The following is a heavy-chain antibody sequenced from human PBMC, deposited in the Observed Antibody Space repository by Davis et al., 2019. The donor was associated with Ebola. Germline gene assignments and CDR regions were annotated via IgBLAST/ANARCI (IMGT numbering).Heavy chain of an antibody. J-gene: IGHJ6*02. D-gene: IGHD2-2*01. CDR2: IDPSDSYT. Sequence: KVSCKGSGYSFTSYWISWVRQMPGKGLEWMGRIDPSDSYTNYSPSFQGHVTISADKSISTAYLQWSSLKASDTAMYYCATQPYYYYGMDVWGQGTTVTVSS. CDR1: GYSFTSYW. V-gene: IGHV5-10-1*01. CDR3: ATQPYYYYGMDV.